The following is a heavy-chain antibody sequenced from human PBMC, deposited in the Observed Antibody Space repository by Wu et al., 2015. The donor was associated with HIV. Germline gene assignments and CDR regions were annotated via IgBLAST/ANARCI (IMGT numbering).Heavy chain of an antibody. J-gene: IGHJ3*02. D-gene: IGHD3-22*01. CDR3: ARGYYYDSSGYYYQRDAFDI. CDR1: GGTFSSYA. V-gene: IGHV1-69*05. CDR2: IIPIFGTA. Sequence: QVQLVQSGAEVKKPGSSVKVSCKASGGTFSSYAISWVRQAPGQGLEWMGGIIPIFGTANYAQKFQGRVTITTDESTSTAYMELSSLRSEDTAVYYCARGYYYDSSGYYYQRDAFDIWGQGDNGHRLF.